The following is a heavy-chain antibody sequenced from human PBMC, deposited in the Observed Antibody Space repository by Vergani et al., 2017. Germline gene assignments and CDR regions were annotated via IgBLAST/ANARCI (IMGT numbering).Heavy chain of an antibody. CDR2: ISGSGCST. CDR1: GFTYSSYA. D-gene: IGHD6-13*01. J-gene: IGHJ4*02. CDR3: AKEREYSSSCLDY. Sequence: EVQLLESGGGLVQPGGSLILSCAASGFTYSSYAMSWVRQAPGKGLEWVSAISGSGCSTYYSDSVKGRFTISRDNSKNSLYLQMNSLRAEDTAVYYCAKEREYSSSCLDYWGQGTLVTVSS. V-gene: IGHV3-23*01.